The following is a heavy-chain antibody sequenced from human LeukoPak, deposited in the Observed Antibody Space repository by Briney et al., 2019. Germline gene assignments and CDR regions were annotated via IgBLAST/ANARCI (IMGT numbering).Heavy chain of an antibody. D-gene: IGHD2-21*02. CDR2: INHSGST. CDR1: GGSFSGYY. Sequence: PSETLSLTCAVYGGSFSGYYWSWIRQPPGKGLEWIGEINHSGSTNYNPSLKSRVTISVDTSKNQFSLKLSSVTAADTAVYYCARGLYRRVTAILDYWGQGTLVTVSS. V-gene: IGHV4-34*01. J-gene: IGHJ4*02. CDR3: ARGLYRRVTAILDY.